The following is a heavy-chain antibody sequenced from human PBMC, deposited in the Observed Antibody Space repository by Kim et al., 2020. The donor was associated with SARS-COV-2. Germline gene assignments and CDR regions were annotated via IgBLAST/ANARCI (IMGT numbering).Heavy chain of an antibody. V-gene: IGHV4-34*01. D-gene: IGHD1-26*01. Sequence: SETLSLTCAVYGGSLSGYYWSWIRQPPGKGLEWIGEINHSGSTNYNPSLKSRVTISVDTSKNQFSLNLRSVTAADTAVYYCGRGSKAGATNNWFDPWGQG. CDR3: GRGSKAGATNNWFDP. J-gene: IGHJ5*02. CDR2: INHSGST. CDR1: GGSLSGYY.